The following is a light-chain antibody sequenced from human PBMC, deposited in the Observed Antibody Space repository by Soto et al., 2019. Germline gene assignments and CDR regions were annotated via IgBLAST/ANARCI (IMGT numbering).Light chain of an antibody. Sequence: EIVMTQSPATLSVSPGESATLPCRASQSVSNNLAWYQQKPGQAPRLLIYGASSRPTGIPDRFSGSGSGTDFTLTISRLEPEDFAVYYCQQYGSSSTFGQGTRLEIK. CDR1: QSVSNN. CDR3: QQYGSSST. J-gene: IGKJ5*01. V-gene: IGKV3-20*01. CDR2: GAS.